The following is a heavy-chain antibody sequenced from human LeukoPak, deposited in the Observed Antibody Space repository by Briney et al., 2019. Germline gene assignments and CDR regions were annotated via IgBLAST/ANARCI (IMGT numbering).Heavy chain of an antibody. D-gene: IGHD3-22*01. CDR2: IIPIFGTA. J-gene: IGHJ4*02. CDR1: GGTFSSYA. CDR3: ARDLLDQHTLVHYDRGVNFDY. Sequence: SVKVSCKASGGTFSSYAISWVRQAPGQGLEWMGGIIPIFGTANYAQKFQGRVTITTDESTSTAYMEPSSLRSEDTAVYYCARDLLDQHTLVHYDRGVNFDYWGQGTLVTVSS. V-gene: IGHV1-69*05.